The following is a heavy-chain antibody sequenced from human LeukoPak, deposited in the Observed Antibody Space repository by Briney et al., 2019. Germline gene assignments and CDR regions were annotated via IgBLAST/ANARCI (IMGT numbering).Heavy chain of an antibody. Sequence: GASFKVSCEASGDAFTGFYTYRGRQSPGQRLWWMGWINPNSGGAHYPQTFQGRVTMTGDTSISTVYMELSRLRSDDTAVYYCARQASSGWYLDYWGQGTLVTVSS. J-gene: IGHJ4*02. V-gene: IGHV1-2*02. CDR3: ARQASSGWYLDY. CDR2: INPNSGGA. D-gene: IGHD6-19*01. CDR1: GDAFTGFY.